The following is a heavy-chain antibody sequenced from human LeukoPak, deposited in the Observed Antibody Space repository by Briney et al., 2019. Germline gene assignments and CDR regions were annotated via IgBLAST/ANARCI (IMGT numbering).Heavy chain of an antibody. CDR3: ARDVNGAFTRSWFDP. V-gene: IGHV6-1*01. CDR1: GDSVSSNNAA. Sequence: SQSLSLTCAISGDSVSSNNAAWVWIRQSPSRGLEWLGRTYYRSKWYHDYAVSVKSRISFNPDTSKNQFFLQLNSVTPEDTAVYYCARDVNGAFTRSWFDPWGQGTRVTVS. D-gene: IGHD4-17*01. J-gene: IGHJ5*02. CDR2: TYYRSKWYH.